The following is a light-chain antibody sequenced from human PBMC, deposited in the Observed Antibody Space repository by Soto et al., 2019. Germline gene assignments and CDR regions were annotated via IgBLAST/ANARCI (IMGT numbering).Light chain of an antibody. J-gene: IGLJ1*01. CDR1: NIGSRS. CDR3: QVWDTSIYQYV. Sequence: SYELTQPPSVSVAPGQTARFACGGNNIGSRSVHWYQQRPGQAPILVVFDDDDRPSGIPERFPGSNSGNTATLTIIRVEAGDEADYYCQVWDTSIYQYVFGSGTKVTVL. CDR2: DDD. V-gene: IGLV3-21*02.